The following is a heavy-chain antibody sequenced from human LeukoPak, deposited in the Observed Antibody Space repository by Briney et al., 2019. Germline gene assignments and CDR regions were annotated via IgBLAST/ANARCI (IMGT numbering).Heavy chain of an antibody. V-gene: IGHV3-23*01. D-gene: IGHD3-22*01. CDR1: GFTFSSYA. CDR2: ISGSGGST. Sequence: PGGSLRLSCAASGFTFSSYAMSWVRQAPGKGLEWVSGISGSGGSTYYADSVKGRFTISRDNSKNTLYLQMNSLRAEDTAIYYCAKDIYDSSVFDYWGQGTLVTVSS. CDR3: AKDIYDSSVFDY. J-gene: IGHJ4*02.